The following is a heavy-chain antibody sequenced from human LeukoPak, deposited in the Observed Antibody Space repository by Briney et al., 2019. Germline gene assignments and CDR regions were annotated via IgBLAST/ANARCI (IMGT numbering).Heavy chain of an antibody. D-gene: IGHD6-19*01. Sequence: PSETLSLTCTVSSGSLSSNYWSWVRQSPGKGLEWIGYIYYSGSTNYNPSLMSRVTISVDTSKKEFSLKLSSVTAADTAVYYCARHGAVAGRGGYYFDYWGQGTLVTVSS. CDR2: IYYSGST. CDR1: SGSLSSNY. CDR3: ARHGAVAGRGGYYFDY. J-gene: IGHJ4*02. V-gene: IGHV4-59*08.